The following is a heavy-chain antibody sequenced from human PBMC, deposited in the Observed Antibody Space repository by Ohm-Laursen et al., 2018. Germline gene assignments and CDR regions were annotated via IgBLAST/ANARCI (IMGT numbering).Heavy chain of an antibody. D-gene: IGHD6-6*01. CDR3: VRGGQYGNF. CDR1: GFTFTSYW. Sequence: SLRLSRAASGFTFTSYWMSWLRQAPGKGLGWVANIKEYGSEKNYVDSVKGRFTISRDNAKNSLFLEMNNLSAEDSALYYCVRGGQYGNFWGQGTLVTVSS. V-gene: IGHV3-7*01. CDR2: IKEYGSEK. J-gene: IGHJ4*01.